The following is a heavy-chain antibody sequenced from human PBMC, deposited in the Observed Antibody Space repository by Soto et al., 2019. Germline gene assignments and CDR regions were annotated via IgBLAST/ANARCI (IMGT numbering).Heavy chain of an antibody. Sequence: GGSLRLSCAASGFTFSSYAMSWVRQAPGKGLEWVSAISGSGGSTYYADSVKGRFTISRDNSKNTLYLQMNSLRAEDTAVYYCAKADSSSWHTSPIDYWGQGTLVTVSS. CDR3: AKADSSSWHTSPIDY. CDR1: GFTFSSYA. D-gene: IGHD6-13*01. J-gene: IGHJ4*02. V-gene: IGHV3-23*01. CDR2: ISGSGGST.